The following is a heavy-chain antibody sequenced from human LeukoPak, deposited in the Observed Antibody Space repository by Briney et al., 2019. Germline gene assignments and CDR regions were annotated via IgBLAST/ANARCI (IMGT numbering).Heavy chain of an antibody. Sequence: GASVKVSCKASGYTFTSYYMHWVRQAPGQGLEWMGIINPSGGSTSYAQKFQGRVTMTRDTSTSTVYMELSSLRSEDTAVYYCARDLCSGGSCYNWFDPWGQGTLATVSS. CDR1: GYTFTSYY. CDR3: ARDLCSGGSCYNWFDP. V-gene: IGHV1-46*01. CDR2: INPSGGST. J-gene: IGHJ5*02. D-gene: IGHD2-15*01.